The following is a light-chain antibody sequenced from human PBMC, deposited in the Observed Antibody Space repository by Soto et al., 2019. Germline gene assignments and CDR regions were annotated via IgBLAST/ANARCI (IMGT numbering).Light chain of an antibody. Sequence: QSVLTQPPSVSAAPGQKVTISCSGSSSNIGKNYVSWYQRLPGTAPKLLIYDNNERSSGIPDRFSGSKSGTSATLGIAELQTGDEADYYCGTWDTSLSAVVFGGGTKVTVL. J-gene: IGLJ2*01. CDR2: DNN. CDR1: SSNIGKNY. V-gene: IGLV1-51*01. CDR3: GTWDTSLSAVV.